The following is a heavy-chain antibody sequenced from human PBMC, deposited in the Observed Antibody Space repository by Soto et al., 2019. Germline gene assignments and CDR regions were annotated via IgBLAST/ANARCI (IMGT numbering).Heavy chain of an antibody. CDR2: IYHSGST. J-gene: IGHJ3*02. CDR1: GGSISSSNW. Sequence: QVQLQESGPGLVKPSGTLSLTCAVSGGSISSSNWWSWVRQPPGKGLEWIGEIYHSGSTNYNPSPRGRVTKTVDQTKSQFSLELSSVTAADTAVYYWARDLGGGSSGGYRQDIWGQGTMVTVSS. V-gene: IGHV4-4*02. CDR3: ARDLGGGSSGGYRQDI. D-gene: IGHD6-13*01.